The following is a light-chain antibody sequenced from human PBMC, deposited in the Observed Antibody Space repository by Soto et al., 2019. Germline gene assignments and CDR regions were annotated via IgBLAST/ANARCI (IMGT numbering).Light chain of an antibody. Sequence: IQLTQSPSSLSASVGDRVTITCRASQGISSYLAWYQQKPGKAPKLLIYAASTLQSGVPSRFSGSGSGTDFTLTISSLQPEDFATYYCQQLNSYPRTFGPGTEVDIK. CDR1: QGISSY. CDR2: AAS. V-gene: IGKV1-9*01. CDR3: QQLNSYPRT. J-gene: IGKJ3*01.